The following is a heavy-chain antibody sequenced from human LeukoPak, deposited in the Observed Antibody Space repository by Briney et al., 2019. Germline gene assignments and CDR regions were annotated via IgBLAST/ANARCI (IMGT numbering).Heavy chain of an antibody. CDR2: IYYSGST. CDR1: GGSISSYY. D-gene: IGHD5-12*01. V-gene: IGHV4-59*12. J-gene: IGHJ3*02. CDR3: ARDRGYSGFRDAFDI. Sequence: SETLSLTCTVSGGSISSYYWSWIRQPPGKGLEWIGYIYYSGSTNYNPSLKSRVTISVDTSKNQFSLKLSSVTAADTAVYYCARDRGYSGFRDAFDIWGQGTMVTVSS.